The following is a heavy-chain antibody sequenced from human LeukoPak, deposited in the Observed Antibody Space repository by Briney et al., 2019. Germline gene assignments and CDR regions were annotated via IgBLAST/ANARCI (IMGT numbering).Heavy chain of an antibody. D-gene: IGHD1-26*01. J-gene: IGHJ4*02. CDR1: GFTFSSYS. Sequence: GGSLRLSCAASGFTFSSYSMNWVRQAPGKGLEWVSSISGSSSYIYYADSVRGRFTISRDNAKNSLHLQMSSLRAEDTAVYYCARDSANVVGAKSIFDYWGQGALVTVSS. CDR2: ISGSSSYI. CDR3: ARDSANVVGAKSIFDY. V-gene: IGHV3-21*01.